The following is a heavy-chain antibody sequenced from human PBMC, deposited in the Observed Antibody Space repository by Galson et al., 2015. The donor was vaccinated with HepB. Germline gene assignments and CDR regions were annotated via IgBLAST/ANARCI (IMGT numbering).Heavy chain of an antibody. CDR2: ISYDGDNK. Sequence: SLRLSCAASGFTFSSYGMHWVRQAPGKGLEWVAIISYDGDNKYYADSVKGRFTISRDNSQYTLFLQMNSLRAEDTAVYYCAKDRPPSFFCSSFNCRDAFDIWGQGTMVTVSS. V-gene: IGHV3-30*18. J-gene: IGHJ3*02. D-gene: IGHD2-2*01. CDR3: AKDRPPSFFCSSFNCRDAFDI. CDR1: GFTFSSYG.